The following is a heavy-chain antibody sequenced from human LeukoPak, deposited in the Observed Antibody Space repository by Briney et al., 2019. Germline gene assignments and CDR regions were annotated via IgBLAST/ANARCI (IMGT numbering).Heavy chain of an antibody. CDR3: ARDGDWGSPYYFDY. D-gene: IGHD7-27*01. J-gene: IGHJ4*02. CDR1: GFTFSDYT. V-gene: IGHV3-21*01. Sequence: GGSLRLSCAASGFTFSDYTMNWVRQAPGKGLEWVASISSGGTYKYYADSVKGRFTISRDNAQNSLYLQMNSLRAEDTAVYYCARDGDWGSPYYFDYWGQGTLVTVSS. CDR2: ISSGGTYK.